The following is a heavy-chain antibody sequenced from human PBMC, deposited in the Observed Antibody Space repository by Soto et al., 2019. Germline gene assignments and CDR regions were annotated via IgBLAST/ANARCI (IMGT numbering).Heavy chain of an antibody. CDR1: GFTVSSNY. CDR3: ARDSTYSSSSNYYYYMDV. V-gene: IGHV3-66*01. CDR2: IYSGGST. Sequence: EVQLVESGGGWVQPGGSLRLSCAASGFTVSSNYMYWVRQAPGKGLEWVSVIYSGGSTYYADSVKGRFTISRDSSKNTLYLQMHSLRAEDTAVYYCARDSTYSSSSNYYYYMDVWGKGTTVTVSS. D-gene: IGHD6-6*01. J-gene: IGHJ6*03.